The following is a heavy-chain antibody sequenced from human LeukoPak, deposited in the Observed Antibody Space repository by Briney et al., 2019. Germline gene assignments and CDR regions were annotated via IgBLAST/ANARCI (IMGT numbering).Heavy chain of an antibody. CDR3: AKYSSGWYNDY. Sequence: GGSLRLSCAASGFTFSSYAMSWVRQAPGKGLEWVSTISGGGDSTFFADSVRGRLIISRDSSKNTLYLQMNSLRADDTAVYYCAKYSSGWYNDYWGQGTLVTV. V-gene: IGHV3-23*01. J-gene: IGHJ4*02. D-gene: IGHD6-19*01. CDR1: GFTFSSYA. CDR2: ISGGGDST.